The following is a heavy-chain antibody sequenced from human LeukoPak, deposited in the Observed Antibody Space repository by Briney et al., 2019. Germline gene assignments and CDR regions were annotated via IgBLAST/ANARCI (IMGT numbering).Heavy chain of an antibody. V-gene: IGHV3-13*01. CDR2: IDTAGNT. Sequence: PGGSLRLSCAASEFTFSNYDMHWVRQATGKGLEWVSTIDTAGNTWYPDSVKGRFTISRENAKNSLTLQINSLRVGDTAVYYCARAKMPGIQTAGRVNYFEFWGQGTLVTVSS. J-gene: IGHJ4*02. D-gene: IGHD6-13*01. CDR3: ARAKMPGIQTAGRVNYFEF. CDR1: EFTFSNYD.